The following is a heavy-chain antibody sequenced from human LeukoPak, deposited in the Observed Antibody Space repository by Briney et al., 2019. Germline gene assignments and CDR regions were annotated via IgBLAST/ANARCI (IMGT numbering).Heavy chain of an antibody. V-gene: IGHV1-2*02. D-gene: IGHD6-19*01. CDR3: ARGRPSSGSSGWGEY. Sequence: ASVKVSCKASGYTFTGNYMHWVRQAPGQGLEWLGWINPKSGATNYAQKFQGRVTMNRDTSISTVYMELSRLRSDDTAVYYCARGRPSSGSSGWGEYWGQGPLVTVSS. J-gene: IGHJ4*02. CDR1: GYTFTGNY. CDR2: INPKSGAT.